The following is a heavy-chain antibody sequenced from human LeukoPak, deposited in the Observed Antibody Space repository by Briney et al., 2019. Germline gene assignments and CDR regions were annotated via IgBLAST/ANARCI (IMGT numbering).Heavy chain of an antibody. CDR2: ITSSGSVI. Sequence: GGSLRLSCAASGFTFSTNSMSWVRQAPGKGLELVSYITSSGSVIHYSDSVRGRFTISRDNAKSSLYLQMNSLRAEDTAIYYCARDWASPGPTTIWGQGTLVTVSS. CDR1: GFTFSTNS. V-gene: IGHV3-48*01. D-gene: IGHD1-26*01. CDR3: ARDWASPGPTTI. J-gene: IGHJ4*02.